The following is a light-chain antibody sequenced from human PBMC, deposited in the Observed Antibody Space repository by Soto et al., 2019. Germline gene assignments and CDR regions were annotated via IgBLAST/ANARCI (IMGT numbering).Light chain of an antibody. J-gene: IGKJ4*01. CDR3: QQFSSYPLT. V-gene: IGKV3-20*01. Sequence: VLTQSPGTLSLSPGERATISCRARQSISRYYLAWYQHKPGQAPRLLMNGASSRATGIPHRFSGSGSGTDFTLTISSLEPEDCGVYYCQQFSSYPLTFGGGTKVEIK. CDR2: GAS. CDR1: QSISRYY.